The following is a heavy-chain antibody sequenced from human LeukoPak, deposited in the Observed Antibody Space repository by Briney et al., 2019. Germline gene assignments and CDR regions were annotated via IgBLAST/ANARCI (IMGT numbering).Heavy chain of an antibody. Sequence: GGSLRLSCAASGFTFSSYGMHWVRQAPGKGLEWVAFIRYDGSNKYYADSVKGQFTISRDNSKNTLYLQMNSLRAEDTAVYYCAKVGKLWFGEISGYFDYWGQGTLVTVSS. CDR2: IRYDGSNK. V-gene: IGHV3-30*02. CDR1: GFTFSSYG. J-gene: IGHJ4*02. D-gene: IGHD3-10*01. CDR3: AKVGKLWFGEISGYFDY.